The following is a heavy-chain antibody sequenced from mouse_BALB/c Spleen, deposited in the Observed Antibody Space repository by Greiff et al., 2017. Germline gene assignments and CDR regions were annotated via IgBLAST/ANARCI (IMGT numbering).Heavy chain of an antibody. Sequence: QVQLQQSGAELMKPGASVKISCKATGYTFSSYWIEWVKQRPGHGLEWIGEILPGSGSTNYNEEFKGKATFTADTSSNTAYMQLSSLTSEDSAVYYCARRGGSRLYYYAMDYWGQGTSVTVSS. CDR3: ARRGGSRLYYYAMDY. CDR1: GYTFSSYW. J-gene: IGHJ4*01. CDR2: ILPGSGST. V-gene: IGHV1-9*01. D-gene: IGHD1-1*01.